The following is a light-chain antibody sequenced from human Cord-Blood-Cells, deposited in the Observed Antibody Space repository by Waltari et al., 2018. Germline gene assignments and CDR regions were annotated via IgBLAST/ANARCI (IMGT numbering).Light chain of an antibody. CDR3: SSYTSSSTWV. Sequence: QSALTQPASVSGSPGQSITISCTGTSSDVGGSNYVSWYQQHPGKAPKLMIYDVSNRLSGVSNLFSGSKSGNTASLTISGLQAEDEADYYCSSYTSSSTWVFGGGTKLTVL. J-gene: IGLJ3*02. CDR2: DVS. V-gene: IGLV2-14*01. CDR1: SSDVGGSNY.